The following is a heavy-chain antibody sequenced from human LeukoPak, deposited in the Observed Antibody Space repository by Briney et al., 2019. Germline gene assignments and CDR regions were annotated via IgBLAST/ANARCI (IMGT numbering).Heavy chain of an antibody. CDR2: IYYSGST. CDR1: GGSISSGSYY. Sequence: SETLSLTCTVSGGSISSGSYYWSWIRQPPGKGLEWIGYIYYSGSTNYNPSLKSRVTISVDTSKNQFSLKLSSVTAADTAVYYCARERATPYYYYMDVWGKGTTVTISS. J-gene: IGHJ6*03. V-gene: IGHV4-61*01. CDR3: ARERATPYYYYMDV.